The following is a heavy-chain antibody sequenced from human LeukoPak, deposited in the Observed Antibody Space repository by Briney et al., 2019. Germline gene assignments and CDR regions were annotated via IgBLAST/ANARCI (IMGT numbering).Heavy chain of an antibody. Sequence: SVKVSCKASGGTFISYAISWVRQAPGQGLEWMGGIIPIFGTANYAQKFQGTVTITADKSTSTAYMELSSLRSKDTAVYYCARDARRGYSGYDLDYWGQGTLVTVSS. CDR1: GGTFISYA. CDR3: ARDARRGYSGYDLDY. D-gene: IGHD5-12*01. CDR2: IIPIFGTA. J-gene: IGHJ4*02. V-gene: IGHV1-69*06.